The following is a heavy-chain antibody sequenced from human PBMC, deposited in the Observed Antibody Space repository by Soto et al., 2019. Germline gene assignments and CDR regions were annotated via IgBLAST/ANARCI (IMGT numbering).Heavy chain of an antibody. D-gene: IGHD1-1*01. CDR2: ISYDGSNK. J-gene: IGHJ6*03. V-gene: IGHV3-30*18. CDR1: GFTFSSYG. CDR3: AKKALLDYYYYYYMDV. Sequence: QVQLVESGGGVVQPGRSLRLSCAASGFTFSSYGMHWVRQAPGKGLEWVAVISYDGSNKYYADSVKGRFTISRDNSKNKLYLQMNSLRAEDTAVYYCAKKALLDYYYYYYMDVWGKGTTVTVSS.